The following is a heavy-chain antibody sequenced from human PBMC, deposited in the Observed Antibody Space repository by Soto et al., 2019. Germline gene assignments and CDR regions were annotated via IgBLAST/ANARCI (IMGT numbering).Heavy chain of an antibody. J-gene: IGHJ4*02. CDR2: ISGSGINT. D-gene: IGHD6-19*01. V-gene: IGHV3-23*01. CDR3: AKSTVAATRYYHY. CDR1: GFTFSSYA. Sequence: PGGSLRLSCAASGFTFSSYAMSWVRQAPGKGLEWVSAISGSGINTYYADAVKGRFTISRDNSKNTLYLQMSSLRVEDTAVYYCAKSTVAATRYYHYWGQGTLVTVSS.